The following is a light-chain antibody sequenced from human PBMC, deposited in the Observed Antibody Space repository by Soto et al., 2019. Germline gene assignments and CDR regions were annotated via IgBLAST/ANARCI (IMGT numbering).Light chain of an antibody. CDR3: SSYTSRITYV. V-gene: IGLV2-14*03. J-gene: IGLJ1*01. CDR1: SSDVGGYNY. CDR2: DVT. Sequence: QAVVTQPASVSGSPGQSITISCTGTSSDVGGYNYVSWYQQHPGKAPKLMIYDVTNRPSGVSIRFSGSKSGNTASLTISGLQAEDEADYYCSSYTSRITYVFGTGTKLTVL.